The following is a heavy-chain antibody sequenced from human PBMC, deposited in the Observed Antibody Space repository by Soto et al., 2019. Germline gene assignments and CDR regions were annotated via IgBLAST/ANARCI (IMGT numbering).Heavy chain of an antibody. Sequence: GGSLRLSCAASGFTFSSYAMSWVRQAPGKGLEWVSAISGSGGSTFYADSVKGRFTISRDNSRNTVYLQMNSLRAEDTAVYYCARELVVVPARNHDAFDIWGQGTMVTVSS. J-gene: IGHJ3*02. CDR2: ISGSGGST. CDR1: GFTFSSYA. CDR3: ARELVVVPARNHDAFDI. D-gene: IGHD2-15*01. V-gene: IGHV3-23*01.